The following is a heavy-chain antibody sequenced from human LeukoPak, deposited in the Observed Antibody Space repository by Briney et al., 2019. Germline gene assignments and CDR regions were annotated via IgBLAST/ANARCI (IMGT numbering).Heavy chain of an antibody. V-gene: IGHV1-18*01. Sequence: GASVKVSCKASGYTFTSYGISWVRQAPGHGLEWMGWISAYNGNTNYAQKLQGRVTMTTDTSTSTAYMELRSLRSDDTAVYYCARGSSGWYGWDYYYGMDVWGQGTTVTVSS. CDR2: ISAYNGNT. J-gene: IGHJ6*02. CDR1: GYTFTSYG. CDR3: ARGSSGWYGWDYYYGMDV. D-gene: IGHD6-19*01.